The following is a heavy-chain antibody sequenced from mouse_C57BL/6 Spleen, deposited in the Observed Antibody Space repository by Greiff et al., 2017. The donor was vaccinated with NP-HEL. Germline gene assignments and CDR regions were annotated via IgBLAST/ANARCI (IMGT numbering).Heavy chain of an antibody. V-gene: IGHV1-80*01. CDR3: ARSGELSWFAY. D-gene: IGHD3-2*02. CDR1: GYAFSSYW. CDR2: IYPGDGDT. J-gene: IGHJ3*01. Sequence: VKLMESGAELVKPGASVKISCKASGYAFSSYWMNWVKQRPGKGLEWIGQIYPGDGDTNYNGKFKGKATLTADKSSSTAYMQLSSLTSEDSAVYFCARSGELSWFAYWGQGTLVTVSA.